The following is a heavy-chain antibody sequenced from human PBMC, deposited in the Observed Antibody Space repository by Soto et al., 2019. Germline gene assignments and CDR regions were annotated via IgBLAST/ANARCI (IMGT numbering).Heavy chain of an antibody. Sequence: QVQLVESGGGVVQPGRSLRLSCAASGFTFSSYGMHWVRQAPGKGLEWVAVISYDGSNKYYADSVKGRFTISRDNSKNTLYLQMNSLRAEDTAGYYCAKQQYSSSWYDYWGQGTLVTVSS. V-gene: IGHV3-30*18. CDR3: AKQQYSSSWYDY. D-gene: IGHD6-13*01. J-gene: IGHJ4*02. CDR2: ISYDGSNK. CDR1: GFTFSSYG.